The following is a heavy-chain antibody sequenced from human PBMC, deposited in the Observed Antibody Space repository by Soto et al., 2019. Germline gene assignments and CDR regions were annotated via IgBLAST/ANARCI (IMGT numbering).Heavy chain of an antibody. CDR1: GYTYTGNY. D-gene: IGHD2-21*01. J-gene: IGHJ3*02. CDR3: AMNCGGDCYDAFDI. Sequence: GASVKASCKASGYTYTGNYMHWVRQAPGQGLEWMGWINPNSGGTNYAQKFQGWVTMTRDTSISTAYMELSRLRSDDTAVYYCAMNCGGDCYDAFDIWGQGTMVTVSS. V-gene: IGHV1-2*04. CDR2: INPNSGGT.